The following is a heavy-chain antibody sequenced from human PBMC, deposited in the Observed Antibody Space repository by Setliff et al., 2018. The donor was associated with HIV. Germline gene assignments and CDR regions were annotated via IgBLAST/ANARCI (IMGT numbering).Heavy chain of an antibody. CDR2: INHSGST. V-gene: IGHV4-34*01. D-gene: IGHD3-10*01. CDR1: GGSFSGYY. Sequence: SETLSLTCAVYGGSFSGYYWSWIRQPPGKGLEWIGEINHSGSTDYNPSLKSRVTISVDTSKNQFSLKLSSVTAADTAVYYCARRGSGFFHYYYYMDVWGKGTTVTVSS. CDR3: ARRGSGFFHYYYYMDV. J-gene: IGHJ6*03.